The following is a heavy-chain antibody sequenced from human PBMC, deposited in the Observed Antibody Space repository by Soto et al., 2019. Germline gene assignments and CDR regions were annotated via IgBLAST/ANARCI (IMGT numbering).Heavy chain of an antibody. Sequence: ASVKVSCKASGYTFTSYDINWVRQATGQGLEWMGWMNPNSGNTGYAQKFQGRVTMTRNTSISTAYMELSSLRSEDTAVYYCASLGTVSADDAFDIWAQGKMVTVS. CDR3: ASLGTVSADDAFDI. V-gene: IGHV1-8*01. J-gene: IGHJ3*02. CDR2: MNPNSGNT. CDR1: GYTFTSYD. D-gene: IGHD3-16*01.